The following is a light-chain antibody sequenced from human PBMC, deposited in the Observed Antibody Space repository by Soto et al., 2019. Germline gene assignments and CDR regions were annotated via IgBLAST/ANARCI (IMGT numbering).Light chain of an antibody. CDR1: QSVNSN. Sequence: EIVMTQSPATLSVSSGERATLSCRASQSVNSNLAWYQQKPGQAPRLLIYGASTRATGIPARFSGSGSGTEFTLTISSLQSEDFAVYYCQQYNNSPRTFGQGTKVEIK. CDR2: GAS. CDR3: QQYNNSPRT. V-gene: IGKV3-15*01. J-gene: IGKJ1*01.